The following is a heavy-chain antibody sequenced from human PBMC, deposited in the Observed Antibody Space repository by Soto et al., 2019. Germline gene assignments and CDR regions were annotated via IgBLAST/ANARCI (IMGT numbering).Heavy chain of an antibody. Sequence: EVQLLESGGGLVQPGGSLRLSCAASGFTFSSYAMSWVRQAPGKGLEWVSTISGSGGRTYYADSVKGRFTISRDNSKNTLFLQLSSLRAEDTAVYYCAKGAGDHLTAFAYWGLGTLVTVSS. J-gene: IGHJ4*02. CDR3: AKGAGDHLTAFAY. CDR2: ISGSGGRT. D-gene: IGHD4-17*01. V-gene: IGHV3-23*01. CDR1: GFTFSSYA.